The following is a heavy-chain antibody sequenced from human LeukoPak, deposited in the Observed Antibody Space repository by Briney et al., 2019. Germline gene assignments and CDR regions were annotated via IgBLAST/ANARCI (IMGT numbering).Heavy chain of an antibody. CDR3: AGIPVFGVVLHQEPV. CDR1: GGTFSDYA. CDR2: FIPILGTA. J-gene: IGHJ6*04. Sequence: ASVKVSCKASGGTFSDYALNWVRQAPGQGLEWMGVFIPILGTANCTQKFQDRVTITADISTNTVNMELSSLRSEDTAVYFCAGIPVFGVVLHQEPVWGKGTTVTVSS. V-gene: IGHV1-69*10. D-gene: IGHD3-3*01.